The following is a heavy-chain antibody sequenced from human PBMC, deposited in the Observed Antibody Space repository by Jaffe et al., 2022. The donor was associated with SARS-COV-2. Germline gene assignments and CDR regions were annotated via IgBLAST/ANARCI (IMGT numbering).Heavy chain of an antibody. Sequence: EVQLVESGGGLVQPGRSLRLSCAASGFTFDDYAMHWVRQAPGKGLEWVSGISWNSGSIGYADSVKGRFTISRDNAKNSLYLQMNSLRAEDTALYYCAKDAGTIYGMDVWGQGTTVTVSS. CDR1: GFTFDDYA. J-gene: IGHJ6*02. CDR2: ISWNSGSI. CDR3: AKDAGTIYGMDV. V-gene: IGHV3-9*01.